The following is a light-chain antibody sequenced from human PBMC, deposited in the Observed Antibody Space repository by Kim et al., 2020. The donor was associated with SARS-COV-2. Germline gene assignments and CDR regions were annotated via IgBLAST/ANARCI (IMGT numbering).Light chain of an antibody. CDR2: KDS. CDR3: QSADSSGTYV. Sequence: VSPDRPARTTCSGYALPAQHASWYQQKSRQAPCLVIYKDSERPSGIPERFSGSSSGTTVTLTISGVQAEDDADYYCQSADSSGTYVFGSGTKVTVL. V-gene: IGLV3-25*03. CDR1: ALPAQH. J-gene: IGLJ1*01.